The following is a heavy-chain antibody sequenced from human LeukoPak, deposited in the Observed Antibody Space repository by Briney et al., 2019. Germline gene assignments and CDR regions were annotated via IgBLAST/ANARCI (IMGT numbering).Heavy chain of an antibody. J-gene: IGHJ4*02. CDR3: ARYSSGWYFGY. V-gene: IGHV4-59*01. CDR1: GGSISGYY. CDR2: IYYSGST. D-gene: IGHD6-19*01. Sequence: SETLSLTCTVSGGSISGYYWSWIRQPPGKGLEWIGYIYYSGSTNYNPSLKSRVTTSVDTSKNQFSLKLSSVTAADTAVYYCARYSSGWYFGYWGQGTLVTVSS.